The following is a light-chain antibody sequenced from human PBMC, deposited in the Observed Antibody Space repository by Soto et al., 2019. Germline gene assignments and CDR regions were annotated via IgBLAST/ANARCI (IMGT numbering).Light chain of an antibody. Sequence: QSVLTQPPSVSGAPGQSVTISCSGSSSNIGAPYEVHWYQQLPGAAPKLLIYSNNNRPSGVPDRFSGAKSGTSASLAITGLQAEDEADYYCHSYDDSGFYVFGTGTKLTVL. CDR3: HSYDDSGFYV. V-gene: IGLV1-40*01. CDR1: SSNIGAPYE. J-gene: IGLJ1*01. CDR2: SNN.